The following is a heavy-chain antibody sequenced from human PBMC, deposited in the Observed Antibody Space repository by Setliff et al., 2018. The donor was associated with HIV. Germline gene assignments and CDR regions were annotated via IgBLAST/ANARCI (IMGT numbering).Heavy chain of an antibody. J-gene: IGHJ3*01. Sequence: GGSLRLSCVASGFTLANNGMSWVRQAPGKGLEWVSDIRGSAGSTSYADSVKGRFTIFRDNYKNTMFLQMNSLRVEDTARYYCTGHGGNSFWGPGTMVTVSS. D-gene: IGHD3-16*01. V-gene: IGHV3-23*01. CDR1: GFTLANNG. CDR2: IRGSAGST. CDR3: TGHGGNSF.